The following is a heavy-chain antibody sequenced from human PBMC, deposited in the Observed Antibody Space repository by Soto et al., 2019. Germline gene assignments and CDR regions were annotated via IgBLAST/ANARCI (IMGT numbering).Heavy chain of an antibody. CDR1: GGSISSAGYY. CDR3: AREGGYNIPNAFDI. J-gene: IGHJ3*02. V-gene: IGHV4-31*03. CDR2: IYHSGNT. Sequence: QVQLQESGPRLVKPSQTLSLTCTVSGGSISSAGYYWSWIRQHPGKGLEWTGYIYHSGNTHYNPSLKSRLTILVDTSKNQFSQGLSSVTASDNAVYYCAREGGYNIPNAFDIWGKRTMVTVSS. D-gene: IGHD1-20*01.